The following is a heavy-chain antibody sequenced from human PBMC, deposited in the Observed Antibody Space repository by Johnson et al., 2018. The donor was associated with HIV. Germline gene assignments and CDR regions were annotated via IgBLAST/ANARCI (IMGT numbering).Heavy chain of an antibody. CDR1: GFTFSSYA. V-gene: IGHV3-30-3*01. Sequence: VQLVESGGGVVQPGRSLRLSCAASGFTFSSYAMHWVRQAPGKGLEWVAVISYDGSNKYYADSVKGRFTISRDNSKNTLYLQMNSLRAEDTAVYCCALHPYGDYGDAFDIWGQGTMVTVSS. CDR3: ALHPYGDYGDAFDI. CDR2: ISYDGSNK. D-gene: IGHD4-17*01. J-gene: IGHJ3*02.